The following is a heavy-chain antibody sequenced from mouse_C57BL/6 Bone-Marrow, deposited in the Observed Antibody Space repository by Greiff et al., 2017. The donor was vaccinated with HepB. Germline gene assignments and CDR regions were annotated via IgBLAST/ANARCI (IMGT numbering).Heavy chain of an antibody. CDR2: IDPSDSYT. V-gene: IGHV1-69*01. CDR1: GYTFTSYW. J-gene: IGHJ4*01. Sequence: VQLQQSGAELVMPGASVKLSCKASGYTFTSYWMHWVKQRPGQGLEWIGEIDPSDSYTNYNQKFKGKSTLTVDKSSSTAYMQLSSLTSEDSAVYYCARSPSGAMDYWGQGTSVTVSS. CDR3: ARSPSGAMDY.